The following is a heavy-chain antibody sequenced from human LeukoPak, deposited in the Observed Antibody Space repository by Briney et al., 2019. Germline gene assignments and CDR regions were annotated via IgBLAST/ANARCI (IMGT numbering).Heavy chain of an antibody. CDR2: ISAQNGNT. CDR3: ARESNGGYGFDY. V-gene: IGHV1-18*01. D-gene: IGHD6-25*01. CDR1: GYMFTSHG. J-gene: IGHJ4*02. Sequence: ASAKVSCKSSGYMFTSHGIHWLRQAPGQGLEWMGWISAQNGNTNYVQHLLGRVTMTRDTSATTAYMELRSLKSDDTAVYYCARESNGGYGFDYWGQGTLVTVSS.